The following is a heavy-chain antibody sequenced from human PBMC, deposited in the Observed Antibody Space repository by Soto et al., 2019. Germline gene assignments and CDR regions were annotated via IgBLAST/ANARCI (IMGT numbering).Heavy chain of an antibody. CDR1: GYSFTTYN. D-gene: IGHD2-2*01. Sequence: QVQLVQSRAEVKKPGASVKVSCKASGYSFTTYNIHWVRQAPGQGLDWMGIVNPRSGSTVYAQRFQGRVTMTGDTSTSTVYMELSSLRSDDTAVYYCARSVVPATMRGWFDPWGQGTLVTVSS. J-gene: IGHJ5*02. CDR3: ARSVVPATMRGWFDP. CDR2: VNPRSGST. V-gene: IGHV1-46*03.